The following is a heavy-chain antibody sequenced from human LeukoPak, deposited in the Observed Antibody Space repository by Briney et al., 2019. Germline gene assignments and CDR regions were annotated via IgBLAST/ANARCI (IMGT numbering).Heavy chain of an antibody. D-gene: IGHD6-19*01. CDR2: IYYSGST. CDR3: ARHHSSGWWYGMDV. CDR1: GGSISSYY. J-gene: IGHJ6*02. Sequence: SETLSLTCTVSGGSISSYYWSWIRQPPGKGLEWIGYIYYSGSTNYNPSLKSRVTISVDTSKNQFSLKLSSVTAADTAVYHCARHHSSGWWYGMDVWGQGTTVTVSS. V-gene: IGHV4-59*08.